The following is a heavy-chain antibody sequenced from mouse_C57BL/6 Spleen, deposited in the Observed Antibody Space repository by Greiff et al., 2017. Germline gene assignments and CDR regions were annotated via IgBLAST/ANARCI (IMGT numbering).Heavy chain of an antibody. CDR2: IDPSDSYT. Sequence: QVQLKQPGAELVKPGASVKLSCKASGYTFTSYWMQWVKQRPGQGLEWIGEIDPSDSYTNYNQKFKGKATLTVDTSSSTAYMQLSSLTSEDSAVYYCARGGNYEYFDVWGTGTTVTVSS. J-gene: IGHJ1*03. D-gene: IGHD2-1*01. CDR3: ARGGNYEYFDV. V-gene: IGHV1-50*01. CDR1: GYTFTSYW.